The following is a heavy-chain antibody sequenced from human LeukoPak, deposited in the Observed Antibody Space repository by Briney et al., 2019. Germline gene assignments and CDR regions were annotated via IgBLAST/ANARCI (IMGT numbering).Heavy chain of an antibody. CDR3: ARDFVVVVVKGTDYYGMDV. D-gene: IGHD3-22*01. J-gene: IGHJ6*02. CDR1: GFTFSSYA. V-gene: IGHV3-23*01. CDR2: ISDSGGRT. Sequence: PGGSLRLSCAASGFTFSSYAMSWVRQAPGKGLAWVSSISDSGGRTYYVDSVKGRFTISRDNSKNTLYLQMNSLRAEDTAVYYCARDFVVVVVKGTDYYGMDVWGQGTTVTVSS.